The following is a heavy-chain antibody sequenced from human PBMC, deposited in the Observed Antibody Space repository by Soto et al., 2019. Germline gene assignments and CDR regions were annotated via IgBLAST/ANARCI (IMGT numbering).Heavy chain of an antibody. Sequence: ASVKVSCKASGYTFTSYGISWVRQAPGQGLEWMGWISAYNGNTNYAQKLQGRVTMTTDTSTSTAYMELRSLRSDDTAVYYCARDLNPNWFDPAPNWFDPWGQGTLVTVSS. CDR2: ISAYNGNT. CDR1: GYTFTSYG. V-gene: IGHV1-18*01. D-gene: IGHD1-1*01. CDR3: ARDLNPNWFDPAPNWFDP. J-gene: IGHJ5*02.